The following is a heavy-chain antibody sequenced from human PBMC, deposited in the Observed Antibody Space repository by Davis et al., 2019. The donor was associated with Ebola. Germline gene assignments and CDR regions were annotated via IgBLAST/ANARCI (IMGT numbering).Heavy chain of an antibody. CDR2: IYPGDSDT. D-gene: IGHD2/OR15-2a*01. CDR1: GYSFTSYW. Sequence: GESLKISCKGSGYSFTSYWIGWVRQMPGKGLEWMGIIYPGDSDTRYSPSFEGQVTISADRSISTAYLQWSSLKASDIAMYYCARQESLYGSSDYWGQGTLVTVSS. J-gene: IGHJ4*02. CDR3: ARQESLYGSSDY. V-gene: IGHV5-51*01.